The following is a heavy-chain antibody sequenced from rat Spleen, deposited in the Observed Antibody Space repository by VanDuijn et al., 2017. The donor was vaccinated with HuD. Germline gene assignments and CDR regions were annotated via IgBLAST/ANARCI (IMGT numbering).Heavy chain of an antibody. CDR2: INSAGST. J-gene: IGHJ2*01. CDR1: DYSITSSYR. D-gene: IGHD1-2*01. V-gene: IGHV3-3*01. Sequence: MQLQESGPGLVKPSQSLSLTCSVTDYSITSSYRWTWIRKFPGNKLEWMAYINSAGSTVYNPSLTSRISITRDTSRNQFFLHLNSVTTEDTATYYCTRDPAFSSFDYWGQGVMVTVSS. CDR3: TRDPAFSSFDY.